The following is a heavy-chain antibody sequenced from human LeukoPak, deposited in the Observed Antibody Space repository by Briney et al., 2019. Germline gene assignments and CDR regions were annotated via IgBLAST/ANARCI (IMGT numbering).Heavy chain of an antibody. D-gene: IGHD6-13*01. CDR2: IYHSGST. CDR3: ARDADMSSWRGEYFQH. Sequence: SETLSLTCAVSGGSISSSNWWSWVRQPPGKGLEWIGEIYHSGSTNYNPSLKSRVTISVDKSKNQFSLKLSSVTAADTAVYCCARDADMSSWRGEYFQHWGQGTLVTVSS. CDR1: GGSISSSNW. V-gene: IGHV4-4*01. J-gene: IGHJ1*01.